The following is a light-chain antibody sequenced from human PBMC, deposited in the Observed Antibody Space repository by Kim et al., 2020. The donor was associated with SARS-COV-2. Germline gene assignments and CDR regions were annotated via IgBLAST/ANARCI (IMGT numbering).Light chain of an antibody. Sequence: ASVGDTVTITCQASQDINNYLNWYQQRLGKAPKLLIYDASNLETGVPSRFSGRGYGTEFTLTISGLQPEDFASYYCQQYVKIPGTFGQGTRLEIK. V-gene: IGKV1-33*01. CDR2: DAS. CDR1: QDINNY. CDR3: QQYVKIPGT. J-gene: IGKJ5*01.